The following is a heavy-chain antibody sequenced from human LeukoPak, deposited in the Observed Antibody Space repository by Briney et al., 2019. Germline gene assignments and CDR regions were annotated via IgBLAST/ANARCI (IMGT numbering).Heavy chain of an antibody. Sequence: PSETLSLTCAVYGGSFSGYYWSWIRQPPGKGLEWIGEIYHSGSTNYNPSLKSRVTISVDKSKNQFSLKLSSVTAADTAVYYCARDRPNYYYYMDVWGKGTTVTVSS. CDR1: GGSFSGYY. J-gene: IGHJ6*03. CDR3: ARDRPNYYYYMDV. V-gene: IGHV4-34*01. CDR2: IYHSGST.